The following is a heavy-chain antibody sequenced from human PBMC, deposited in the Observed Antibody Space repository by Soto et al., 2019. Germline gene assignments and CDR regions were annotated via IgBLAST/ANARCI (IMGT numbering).Heavy chain of an antibody. V-gene: IGHV4-31*03. CDR3: ARDSSGYFGFDP. CDR2: IYYSGST. CDR1: GGSISSGGYY. J-gene: IGHJ5*02. D-gene: IGHD3-22*01. Sequence: SETLSLTCTVSGGSISSGGYYWSWIRQHPGKGLEWIGYIYYSGSTYYNPSLKSRVTISVDTSKNQFSLKLSSVTAADTAVYYCARDSSGYFGFDPWGQGTLVTVSS.